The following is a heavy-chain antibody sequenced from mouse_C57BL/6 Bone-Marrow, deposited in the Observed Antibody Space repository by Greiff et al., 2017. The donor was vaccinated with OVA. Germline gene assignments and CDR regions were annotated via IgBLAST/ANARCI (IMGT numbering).Heavy chain of an antibody. CDR1: GYTFTDYY. D-gene: IGHD2-12*01. Sequence: VQLQQSGPELVKPGASVKISCKASGYTFTDYYMNWVKQSHGKSLEWIGDINPNNGGTSYNQKFKGKATLTVDKSSSTAYMELRSLTSEDSAVYYCARGGYYTGYWGQGTTLTVSS. CDR3: ARGGYYTGY. CDR2: INPNNGGT. J-gene: IGHJ2*01. V-gene: IGHV1-26*01.